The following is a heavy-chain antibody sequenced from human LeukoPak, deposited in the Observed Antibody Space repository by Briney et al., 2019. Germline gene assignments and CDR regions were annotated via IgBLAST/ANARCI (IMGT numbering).Heavy chain of an antibody. CDR2: ISGSGGST. CDR1: GFTFSRFA. D-gene: IGHD6-13*01. V-gene: IGHV3-23*01. CDR3: AKSPHGSWWYYFDY. Sequence: GGSLRLSCAATGFTFSRFAMSWVRQAPGKGLEWVSAISGSGGSTYYADSVKGRFTISRDNSKNTLYLQMNSLRAEDTAVYYCAKSPHGSWWYYFDYWGQGTRVTVSS. J-gene: IGHJ4*02.